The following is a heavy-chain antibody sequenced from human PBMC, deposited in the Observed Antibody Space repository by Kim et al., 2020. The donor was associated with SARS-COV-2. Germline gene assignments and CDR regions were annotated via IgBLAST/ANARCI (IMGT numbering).Heavy chain of an antibody. CDR3: ARDPDMIVVADNAFDI. D-gene: IGHD3-22*01. CDR2: IIPIFGTA. J-gene: IGHJ3*02. CDR1: GGTFSSYA. V-gene: IGHV1-69*13. Sequence: SVKVSCKASGGTFSSYAISWVRQAPGQGLEWMGGIIPIFGTANYAQKFQGRVTITADESTSTAYMELSSLRSEDTAVYYCARDPDMIVVADNAFDIWGQGTMVTVSS.